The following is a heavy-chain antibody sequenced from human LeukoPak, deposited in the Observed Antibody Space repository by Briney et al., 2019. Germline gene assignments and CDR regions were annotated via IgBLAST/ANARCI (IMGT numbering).Heavy chain of an antibody. Sequence: GRSLRLSCAASGFTFSSYAMHWVRQAPGKGLEWVAVISYDGSNKYYADSVKGRFTISRDNSKNTLYLQMNSLRAEDTAVYYCAKDSSGSYYFAYWGQGTLVTVSS. CDR3: AKDSSGSYYFAY. CDR2: ISYDGSNK. CDR1: GFTFSSYA. J-gene: IGHJ4*02. D-gene: IGHD1-26*01. V-gene: IGHV3-30*04.